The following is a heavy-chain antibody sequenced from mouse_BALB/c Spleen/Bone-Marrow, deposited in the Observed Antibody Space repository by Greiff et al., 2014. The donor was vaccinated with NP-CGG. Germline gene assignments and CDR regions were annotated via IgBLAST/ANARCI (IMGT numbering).Heavy chain of an antibody. Sequence: QVQLQQPGAELVKPGAPVKLSCKASGYTFTSYWMNWVKQRPGRGLEWIGRIDPSDSETHYNQKFKDKATLTVDKSSSTAYIQLSSLTSEDSAVYYCARALGDGYCYAIDYWGQGTSVTVSS. CDR1: GYTFTSYW. CDR3: ARALGDGYCYAIDY. CDR2: IDPSDSET. V-gene: IGHV1-69*02. J-gene: IGHJ4*01. D-gene: IGHD2-3*01.